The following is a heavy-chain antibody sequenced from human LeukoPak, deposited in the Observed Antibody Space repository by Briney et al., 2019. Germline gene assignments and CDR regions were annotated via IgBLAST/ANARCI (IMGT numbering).Heavy chain of an antibody. CDR3: ARGSGYYFDY. Sequence: GGSLRLSCAASGFIFSTYAMSWVRQAPGKGLEWVSGISGDGVSAFYADSVKGRFTISRDNSKDTLYLQMNSLRAEDTAVYYCARGSGYYFDYWGQGTLVTVSS. J-gene: IGHJ4*02. CDR2: ISGDGVSA. D-gene: IGHD6-19*01. CDR1: GFIFSTYA. V-gene: IGHV3-23*01.